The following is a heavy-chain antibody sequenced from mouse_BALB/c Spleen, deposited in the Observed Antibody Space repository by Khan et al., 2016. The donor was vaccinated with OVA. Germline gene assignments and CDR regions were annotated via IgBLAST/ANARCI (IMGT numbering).Heavy chain of an antibody. Sequence: QVQLQQSGPGLVAPSQSLSITCTVSGFSLSRYNIHWVRQPPGKGLEWLGMIWGGGGTDYNSTLKSRLGIRKDNSKSQVLSKMNSLQTDDTAMYYCARAYYRYDGYYAMDYWGQGTSVTVSS. CDR2: IWGGGGT. V-gene: IGHV2-6-4*01. D-gene: IGHD2-14*01. J-gene: IGHJ4*01. CDR1: GFSLSRYN. CDR3: ARAYYRYDGYYAMDY.